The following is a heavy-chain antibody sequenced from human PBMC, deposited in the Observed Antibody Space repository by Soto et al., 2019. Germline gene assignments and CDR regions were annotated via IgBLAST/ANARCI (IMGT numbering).Heavy chain of an antibody. CDR3: ARYGSGSAVWFDP. J-gene: IGHJ5*02. V-gene: IGHV4-59*01. CDR1: SLSIISYY. CDR2: ISYSGST. D-gene: IGHD3-10*01. Sequence: SDTLSLTCALPSLSIISYYWWSIQKPPGKGLEWIGYISYSGSTNYNASLKSRVAISVDTSKNQFSLKLSSVTAADTAVYYCARYGSGSAVWFDPWGQGTLVTVS.